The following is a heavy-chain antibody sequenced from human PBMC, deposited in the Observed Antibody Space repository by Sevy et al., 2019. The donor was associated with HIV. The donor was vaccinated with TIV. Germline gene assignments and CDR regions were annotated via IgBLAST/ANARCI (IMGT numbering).Heavy chain of an antibody. CDR2: IDTNTGNP. Sequence: ASVKVSCKASGYSFTSYVMNWVRQAPGQGLEWMGWIDTNTGNPTYAQAFTGRFVFSLDTSVSTAYLQISSLKAEDTAVYYCARAPAATSFLVPRGFQHWGQGTLVTVS. V-gene: IGHV7-4-1*02. CDR3: ARAPAATSFLVPRGFQH. D-gene: IGHD6-13*01. J-gene: IGHJ1*01. CDR1: GYSFTSYV.